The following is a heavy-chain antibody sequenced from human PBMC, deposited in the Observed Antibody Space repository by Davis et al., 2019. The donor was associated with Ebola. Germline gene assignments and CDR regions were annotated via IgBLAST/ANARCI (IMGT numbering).Heavy chain of an antibody. J-gene: IGHJ3*02. Sequence: SVKVSCKASGGTFSSYAISWVRQAPGQGLEWMGGIIPIFGTANYAQKFQGRVTITADESTSTAYMELSSLRSEDTAVYYCASGVVVVPAAIGWGAFDIWGQGTMVTVSS. CDR2: IIPIFGTA. CDR1: GGTFSSYA. CDR3: ASGVVVVPAAIGWGAFDI. D-gene: IGHD2-2*02. V-gene: IGHV1-69*13.